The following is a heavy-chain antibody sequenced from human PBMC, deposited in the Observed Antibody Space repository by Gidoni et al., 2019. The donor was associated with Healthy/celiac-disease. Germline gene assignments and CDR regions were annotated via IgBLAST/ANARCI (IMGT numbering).Heavy chain of an antibody. CDR3: ARHALPDAFDI. V-gene: IGHV4-34*01. D-gene: IGHD2-2*01. CDR1: GWAFSGYY. Sequence: QVQLQQWGAGLLKPSETLSLTCAVYGWAFSGYYWSWIRQPPGKGLEWIGEINHSGSTNYNPSLKSRVTISVDTSKNQFSLKLSSVTAADTAVYYCARHALPDAFDIWGQGTMVTVSS. CDR2: INHSGST. J-gene: IGHJ3*02.